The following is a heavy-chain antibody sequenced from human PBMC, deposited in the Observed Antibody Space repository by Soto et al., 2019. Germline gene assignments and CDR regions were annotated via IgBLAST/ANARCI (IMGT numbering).Heavy chain of an antibody. CDR2: VNNNGST. D-gene: IGHD3-9*01. Sequence: SETLSLTCNVSGGSVSGYHWSWIRQPPGKVLEWIGYVNNNGSTDYNPSLESRATISVDTSKNQFSLNVKSVIAADTAIYYCAHILSGSQFNYWGQGTPVTVSS. CDR3: AHILSGSQFNY. V-gene: IGHV4-4*08. J-gene: IGHJ4*02. CDR1: GGSVSGYH.